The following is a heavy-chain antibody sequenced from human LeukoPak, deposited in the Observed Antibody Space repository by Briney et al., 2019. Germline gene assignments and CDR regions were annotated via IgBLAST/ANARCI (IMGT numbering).Heavy chain of an antibody. CDR1: GFTVSSSY. CDR2: IYSGGSA. J-gene: IGHJ6*02. CDR3: AKVRSPLEYYYAMDV. Sequence: GGSLRLSCAASGFTVSSSYISWVRQAPGKGLEWVSIIYSGGSAYYADSVKGRFTISRDNSKNTLSLLMNSLRAEDTAVFYCAKVRSPLEYYYAMDVWGQGTTVTVS. V-gene: IGHV3-53*05. D-gene: IGHD1-1*01.